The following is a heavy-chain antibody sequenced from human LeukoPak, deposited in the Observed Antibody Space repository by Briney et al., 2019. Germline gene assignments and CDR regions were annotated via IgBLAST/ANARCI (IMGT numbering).Heavy chain of an antibody. V-gene: IGHV5-51*01. CDR1: GYSFASYW. CDR2: IYPGDSDA. Sequence: PGESLKISCKGSGYSFASYWIGWVRQMPWKGLEWMGIIYPGDSDARYSPPFQGQVTISADKSISTAYLQWSSLQASDTAMYYCARQIDGGDPEDAFDLWGQGTMVTVSS. J-gene: IGHJ3*01. D-gene: IGHD2-21*02. CDR3: ARQIDGGDPEDAFDL.